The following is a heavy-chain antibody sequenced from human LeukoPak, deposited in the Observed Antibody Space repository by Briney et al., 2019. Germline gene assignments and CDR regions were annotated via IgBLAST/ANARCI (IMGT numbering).Heavy chain of an antibody. CDR1: GFTFSSNA. D-gene: IGHD1-26*01. CDR2: ISASGGST. J-gene: IGHJ6*02. V-gene: IGHV3-23*01. Sequence: GGSLRLSCAASGFTFSSNAMSWVRQAPGKGLEWVSGISASGGSTYYADSVKGRFTISRDNSKNTLYLQVNSLRAEDSAVYYCAKDKGWGYSTYDFYGMDVWGQGTTVTVSS. CDR3: AKDKGWGYSTYDFYGMDV.